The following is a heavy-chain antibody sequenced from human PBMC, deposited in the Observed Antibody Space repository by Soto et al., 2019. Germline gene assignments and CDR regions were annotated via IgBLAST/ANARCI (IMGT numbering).Heavy chain of an antibody. Sequence: SVKVSCKASGGTFSSYAISWVRQAPGQGVEWMGGIIPIFGTANYAQKFQGRVTITADESTSTAYMELSSLRSEDTAVYYCATGYYYDSSGYHDYWGQGTLVTVS. CDR1: GGTFSSYA. V-gene: IGHV1-69*13. CDR2: IIPIFGTA. D-gene: IGHD3-22*01. CDR3: ATGYYYDSSGYHDY. J-gene: IGHJ4*02.